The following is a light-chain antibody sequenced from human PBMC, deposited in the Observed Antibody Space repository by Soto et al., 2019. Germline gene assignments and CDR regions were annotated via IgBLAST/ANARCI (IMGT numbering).Light chain of an antibody. CDR2: DVS. CDR1: SRDVGTYKY. J-gene: IGLJ3*02. Sequence: QSALTQPASVSGSPGQSISISCTGTSRDVGTYKYVSWYQQHPGRAPKMIIYDVSSRPSGIPNRFSGSKSGNTASLTISGLQAEDEADYYCSSYAGNSIVLFGGGTKVTVL. V-gene: IGLV2-14*01. CDR3: SSYAGNSIVL.